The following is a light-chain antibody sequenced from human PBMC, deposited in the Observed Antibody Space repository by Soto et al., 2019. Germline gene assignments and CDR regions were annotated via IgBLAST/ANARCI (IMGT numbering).Light chain of an antibody. CDR1: QGISVY. J-gene: IGKJ4*01. CDR2: AAT. CDR3: QKYNSAPLT. V-gene: IGKV1-27*01. Sequence: DIQMTQSPSSLSASLGDRVTITCRASQGISVYLAWFQQKPGKVPKLLIYAATNMQSGVPSRFSGSKSGKYFTFIISSLQPEDVATYYCQKYNSAPLTFGGGTKVDIK.